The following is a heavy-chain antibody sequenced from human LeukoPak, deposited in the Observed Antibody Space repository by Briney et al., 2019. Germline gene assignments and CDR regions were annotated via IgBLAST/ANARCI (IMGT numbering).Heavy chain of an antibody. Sequence: GGSLRLSCAASGFTFRSYSMSWVRQAPGKGLEWVSVIYSGGSTYYADSVKGRFTISRDNSKNTLYLQMNSLRAEDTAVYYCANGDRLHDYWGQGTLVTVSS. CDR3: ANGDRLHDY. CDR1: GFTFRSYS. D-gene: IGHD5-18*01. CDR2: IYSGGST. J-gene: IGHJ4*02. V-gene: IGHV3-53*01.